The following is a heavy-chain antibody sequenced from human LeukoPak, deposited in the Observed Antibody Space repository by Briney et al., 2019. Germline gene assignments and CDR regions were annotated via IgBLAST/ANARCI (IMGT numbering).Heavy chain of an antibody. CDR1: GGSFSGYY. V-gene: IGHV4-34*01. Sequence: SETLSLTCAVYGGSFSGYYWSWIRQPPGKGLEWIGEINHSGSTNYNPSLKSRVTVSVDTSKNQFSLKLSSVTAADTAVYYCARQYYYGSGSYYNNGDWFDPWGQGTLVTVSS. CDR2: INHSGST. CDR3: ARQYYYGSGSYYNNGDWFDP. J-gene: IGHJ5*02. D-gene: IGHD3-10*01.